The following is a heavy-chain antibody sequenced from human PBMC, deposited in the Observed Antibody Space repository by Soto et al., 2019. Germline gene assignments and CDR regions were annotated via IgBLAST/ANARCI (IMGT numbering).Heavy chain of an antibody. Sequence: QVQLQESGPGLVKPSETLSLTCTVSGGSISSYYWSWIRQPPGKGLEWIGYIYYSGSTNYNPSLKSRVTISVDTSKNQFSLKLSTVTAADTAVYYCGSYYGSGAPYYYYMDVWGKGTTVTVSS. V-gene: IGHV4-59*01. CDR2: IYYSGST. CDR3: GSYYGSGAPYYYYMDV. D-gene: IGHD3-10*01. CDR1: GGSISSYY. J-gene: IGHJ6*03.